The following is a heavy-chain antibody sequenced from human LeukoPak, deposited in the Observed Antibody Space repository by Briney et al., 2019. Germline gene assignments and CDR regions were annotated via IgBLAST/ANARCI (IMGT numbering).Heavy chain of an antibody. D-gene: IGHD2-15*01. J-gene: IGHJ4*02. Sequence: GGSLRLSCAASGFTFSSYAMSWVRQAPGKGLEWVAVISYDGSNKYYADSVKGRFTISRDNSKNTLYLQMNSLRAEDTAVYYCAKGAWPVVVVAVHFDYWGQGTLVTVSS. CDR1: GFTFSSYA. V-gene: IGHV3-30*18. CDR3: AKGAWPVVVVAVHFDY. CDR2: ISYDGSNK.